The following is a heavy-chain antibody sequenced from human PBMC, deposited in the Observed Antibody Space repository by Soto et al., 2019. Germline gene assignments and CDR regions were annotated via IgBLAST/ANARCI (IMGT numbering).Heavy chain of an antibody. Sequence: QVHLVQSGAEVKKPGASVKVSCKGSGYAFTTYGITWVRQAPGQGLEWMGWISAHNGNTNYAQKLQGRVTVTRDTATSTAYMELRSLRSDDTAVYYCARGRYGDYWGQGALVTVSS. V-gene: IGHV1-18*01. J-gene: IGHJ4*02. CDR3: ARGRYGDY. CDR1: GYAFTTYG. CDR2: ISAHNGNT. D-gene: IGHD1-1*01.